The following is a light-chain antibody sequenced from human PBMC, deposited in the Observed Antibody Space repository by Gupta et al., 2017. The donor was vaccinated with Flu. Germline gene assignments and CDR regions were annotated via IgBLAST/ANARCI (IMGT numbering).Light chain of an antibody. V-gene: IGKV3-20*01. CDR1: QSVSSSS. CDR2: GAS. J-gene: IGKJ1*01. CDR3: HQYGSSPRT. Sequence: GTLSFSPGERATLSCRASQSVSSSSFAWYQQKPGQAPRLLIYGASSRATGIPDRFSGSGSGTDFTLTISRLEPADFAVYFCHQYGSSPRTFG.